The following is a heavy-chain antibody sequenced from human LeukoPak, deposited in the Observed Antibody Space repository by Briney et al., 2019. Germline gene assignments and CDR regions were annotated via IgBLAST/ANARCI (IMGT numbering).Heavy chain of an antibody. CDR2: INAGGSYT. CDR3: AKGRRAFYDSSGYFYIFDY. V-gene: IGHV3-23*01. Sequence: GGSLRLSCAASGSTFGSDAMSGVRQAPGKGLEWVSSINAGGSYTYYADSVKGRFTISRDNSKNTLYLQMNSLRAEDTAVYYCAKGRRAFYDSSGYFYIFDYWGQGTLVTVSS. D-gene: IGHD3-22*01. J-gene: IGHJ4*02. CDR1: GSTFGSDA.